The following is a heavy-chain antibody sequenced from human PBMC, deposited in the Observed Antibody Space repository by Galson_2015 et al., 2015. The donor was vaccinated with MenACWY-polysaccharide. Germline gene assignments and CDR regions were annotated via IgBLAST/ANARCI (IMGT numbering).Heavy chain of an antibody. D-gene: IGHD6-19*01. CDR2: IFWDDNK. J-gene: IGHJ4*02. CDR3: AHTMGIQVPARK. Sequence: PALVTPTQTLTLTCSFPGFSLTSSGVGVGWVRQPPGKALEWLAIIFWDDNKNYRPSLKSRLTIPKGTTRNQVVLTLTNVDPVDTATYYCAHTMGIQVPARKWGQGILVTVSS. V-gene: IGHV2-5*02. CDR1: GFSLTSSGVG.